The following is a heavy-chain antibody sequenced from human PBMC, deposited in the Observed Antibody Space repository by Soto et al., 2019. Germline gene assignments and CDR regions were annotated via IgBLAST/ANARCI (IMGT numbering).Heavy chain of an antibody. CDR1: GGSISRNSYY. Sequence: QLQLQESGPGLVKPSETLSLTCTVSGGSISRNSYYWGWIRQPPGKGLEWIGSIYYSGSTYYNVSRKSRVTISVDTSKNQFSLKLSSVTAADTAVYYCATLWFGESGYWGQGTLVTVSS. CDR3: ATLWFGESGY. V-gene: IGHV4-39*01. CDR2: IYYSGST. J-gene: IGHJ4*02. D-gene: IGHD3-10*01.